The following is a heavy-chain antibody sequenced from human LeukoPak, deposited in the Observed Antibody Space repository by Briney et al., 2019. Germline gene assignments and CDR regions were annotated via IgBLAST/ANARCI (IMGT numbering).Heavy chain of an antibody. CDR3: ARDNGWSADF. Sequence: GGSLRLSCAASGFTFSRHWMYWVHQAPGKGLEWVANIKQDGSAKPYVDSVKGRFTISRDNAKNSLFLQMNSLRVEDTAVYYCARDNGWSADFWGQGTLVTVSS. J-gene: IGHJ4*02. D-gene: IGHD2-15*01. CDR1: GFTFSRHW. V-gene: IGHV3-7*03. CDR2: IKQDGSAK.